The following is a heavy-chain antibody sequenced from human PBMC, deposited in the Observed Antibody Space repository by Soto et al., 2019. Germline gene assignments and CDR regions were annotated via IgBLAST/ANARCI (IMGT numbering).Heavy chain of an antibody. V-gene: IGHV1-69*08. J-gene: IGHJ4*02. CDR2: IIPFHGVT. CDR3: TRDWEITVSTWSFGGF. CDR1: GGTFSPYT. Sequence: QVQLVQSGAEVKKPGSSVKVSCKASGGTFSPYTINWVRQAPGQGLEWMGRIIPFHGVTNYAQKFQARVTITADNSTSTAYVELSGLRFEDTAMYYCTRDWEITVSTWSFGGFWGRGTLVTVSS. D-gene: IGHD3-10*01.